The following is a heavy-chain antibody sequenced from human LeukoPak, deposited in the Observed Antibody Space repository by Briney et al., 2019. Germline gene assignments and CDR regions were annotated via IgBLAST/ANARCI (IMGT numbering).Heavy chain of an antibody. V-gene: IGHV3-21*01. CDR1: GFTFSSYS. J-gene: IGHJ3*02. CDR3: ARDADSPVVVSGTGAFDI. D-gene: IGHD2-15*01. Sequence: GGSLRLSCAASGFTFSSYSMNWVCQAPGKGLEWVSSISSSSSYIYYADSVKGRFTISRDNAKNSLYLQMNSLRAEDTAVYYCARDADSPVVVSGTGAFDIWGQGTMVTVSS. CDR2: ISSSSSYI.